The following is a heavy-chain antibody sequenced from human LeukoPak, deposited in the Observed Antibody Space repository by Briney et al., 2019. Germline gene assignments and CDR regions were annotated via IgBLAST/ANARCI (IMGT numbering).Heavy chain of an antibody. V-gene: IGHV3-30*02. Sequence: GGSLRLSCAASGFTFSSYGMHWVRQAPGKGLEWVAIILDDGSNKYFADSLKGRFTISRDNSKNTLYLQMNSLRPEDTAVYFCAKDWKRIVVVGPITRHGNYMDVWGKGTTVTISS. J-gene: IGHJ6*03. D-gene: IGHD2-15*01. CDR2: ILDDGSNK. CDR1: GFTFSSYG. CDR3: AKDWKRIVVVGPITRHGNYMDV.